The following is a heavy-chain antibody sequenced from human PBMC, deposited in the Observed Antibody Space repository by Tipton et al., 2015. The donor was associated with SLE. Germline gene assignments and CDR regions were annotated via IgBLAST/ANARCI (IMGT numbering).Heavy chain of an antibody. Sequence: TLSLTCAVSGGASGPTFCPFVPQPPAMRHISNPTRLSRGSTNYTPSLKSRVTISVDTSKNQFSLKLSSVTAADTAVYYGASRPSSSWYNSSSASYVYKRRTVSPASAAYGSASAPTLFPLVSW. CDR3: ASRPSSSWYNSSSASYVYKRRTVSPASAAYGSASAPTLFPLVS. V-gene: IGHV4-34*12. J-gene: IGHJ5*01. CDR2: RLSRGST. CDR1: GGASGPTF. D-gene: IGHD6-13*01.